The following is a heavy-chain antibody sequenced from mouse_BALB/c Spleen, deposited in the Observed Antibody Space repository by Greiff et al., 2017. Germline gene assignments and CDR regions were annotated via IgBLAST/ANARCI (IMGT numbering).Heavy chain of an antibody. D-gene: IGHD2-3*01. J-gene: IGHJ4*01. CDR3: ARDIDGYDAMDY. CDR1: GFTFTDYY. Sequence: EVKLMESGGGLVQPGGSLRLSCATSGFTFTDYYMSWVRQPPGKALEWLGFIRNKANGYTTEYSASVKGRFTISRDNSQSILYLQMNTLRAEDSATYYCARDIDGYDAMDYWGQGTSVTVSS. V-gene: IGHV7-3*02. CDR2: IRNKANGYTT.